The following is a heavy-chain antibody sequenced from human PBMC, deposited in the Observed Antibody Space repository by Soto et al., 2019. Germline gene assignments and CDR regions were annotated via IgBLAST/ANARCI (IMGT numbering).Heavy chain of an antibody. CDR1: GFTFSSYG. Sequence: GGSLILSCAASGFTFSSYGMHWVRQAPGKGLEWVAVIWYDGSNKYYADSVKGRFTISRDNSKNTLYLQMNSLRAEDTAVYYCARVGSDYGMDVWGQGTTVTVSS. J-gene: IGHJ6*02. V-gene: IGHV3-33*01. CDR3: ARVGSDYGMDV. CDR2: IWYDGSNK.